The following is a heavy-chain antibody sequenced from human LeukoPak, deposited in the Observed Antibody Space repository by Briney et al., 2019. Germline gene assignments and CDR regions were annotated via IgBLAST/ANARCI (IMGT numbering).Heavy chain of an antibody. CDR2: IYYSGST. J-gene: IGHJ6*03. CDR1: GGSISSSSYY. D-gene: IGHD6-13*01. CDR3: ARVGPYNSNWYMDV. Sequence: SETLSLTCTVSGGSISSSSYYWGWIRQPPGKGLEWTGSIYYSGSTYYNPSLKSRVTISIDTSKNQFSLKLSSVTAADTAVYYCARVGPYNSNWYMDVWGKGTTVTVSS. V-gene: IGHV4-39*07.